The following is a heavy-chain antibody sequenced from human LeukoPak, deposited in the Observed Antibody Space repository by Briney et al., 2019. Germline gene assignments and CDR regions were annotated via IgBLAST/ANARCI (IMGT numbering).Heavy chain of an antibody. V-gene: IGHV1-8*02. J-gene: IGHJ5*02. Sequence: ASVKVSCKASGYTFTGYYMHWVRQATGQGLEWMGWMNPNSGNTGYAQKFQGRVTMTRNTSISTAYMELSSLRSEDTAVYYCARGRTRKGNWFDPWGQGTLVTVSS. CDR1: GYTFTGYY. D-gene: IGHD1-14*01. CDR2: MNPNSGNT. CDR3: ARGRTRKGNWFDP.